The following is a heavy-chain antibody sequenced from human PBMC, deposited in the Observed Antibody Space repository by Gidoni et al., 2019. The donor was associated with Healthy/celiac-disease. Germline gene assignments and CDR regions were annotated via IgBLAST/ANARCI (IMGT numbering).Heavy chain of an antibody. V-gene: IGHV5-51*01. CDR2: IYPGDSDT. CDR1: GSRFNIHW. J-gene: IGHJ4*02. D-gene: IGHD3-10*01. CDR3: ARMGFGELLVPLYYFDY. Sequence: EVQLVQSGAEVKKPGESLKISCTGSGSRFNIHWIGWVRQMPGKGLEWMGIIYPGDSDTRYSPSFQGQVTISADKSISTAYLQWSSLKASDTAMYYCARMGFGELLVPLYYFDYWGQGTLVTVSS.